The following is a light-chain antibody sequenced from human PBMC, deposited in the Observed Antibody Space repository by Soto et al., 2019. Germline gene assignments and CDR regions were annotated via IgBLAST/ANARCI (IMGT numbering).Light chain of an antibody. CDR3: HQYNSWPRT. J-gene: IGKJ1*01. CDR1: QSVSSD. Sequence: IVMTQSPATLSVSPAERATLSCWASQSVSSDFAWFQQKPGQAPRLLIYDASTRATGIPARFSGSGSGTEFTLTISSLQSEDFAVYYCHQYNSWPRTFGQGTKVDIK. V-gene: IGKV3-15*01. CDR2: DAS.